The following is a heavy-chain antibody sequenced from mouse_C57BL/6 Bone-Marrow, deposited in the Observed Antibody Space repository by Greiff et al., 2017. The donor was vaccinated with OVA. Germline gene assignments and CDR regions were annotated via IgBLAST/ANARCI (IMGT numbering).Heavy chain of an antibody. Sequence: QVQLQQPGAELVKPGASVKMSCKASGYTFTSYWITWVKQRPGQGLEWIGDIYPGSGSTNYTEKFKSKATLTLDTSSSTAYMQLSRLTSEDSAVYDGARVWGLRGDYAMDYWGQGTSVTVSA. CDR3: ARVWGLRGDYAMDY. J-gene: IGHJ4*01. CDR2: IYPGSGST. V-gene: IGHV1-55*01. CDR1: GYTFTSYW. D-gene: IGHD2-13*01.